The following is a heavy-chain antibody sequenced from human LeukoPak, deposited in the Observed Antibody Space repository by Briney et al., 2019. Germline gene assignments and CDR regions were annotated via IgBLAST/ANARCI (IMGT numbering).Heavy chain of an antibody. J-gene: IGHJ3*02. CDR1: GYSFTSYW. D-gene: IGHD3-22*01. CDR3: ASSNTYYYDSSGYYYSSEAFDI. Sequence: GEPLKISCKGSGYSFTSYWIGWVRQMPGKGLEWMGIIYPGDSDTRYSPSFQGQVTISADKSISTAYLQWSSLKASDTAMYYCASSNTYYYDSSGYYYSSEAFDIWGQGTMVTVSS. V-gene: IGHV5-51*01. CDR2: IYPGDSDT.